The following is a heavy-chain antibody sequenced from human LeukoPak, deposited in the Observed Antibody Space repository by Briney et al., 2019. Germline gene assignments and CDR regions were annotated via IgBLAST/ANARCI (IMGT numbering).Heavy chain of an antibody. CDR1: GGSISSGGYY. CDR3: ARVLWSGGYDLGHFDY. CDR2: IYYSGST. J-gene: IGHJ4*02. Sequence: SETLSLTCTVSGGSISSGGYYWSWIRQPPGKGLEWIGYIYYSGSTYYNPSLKSRVTISVDASKNQFSLKLSSVTAADTAVYYCARVLWSGGYDLGHFDYWGQGTLVTVSS. D-gene: IGHD5-12*01. V-gene: IGHV4-31*03.